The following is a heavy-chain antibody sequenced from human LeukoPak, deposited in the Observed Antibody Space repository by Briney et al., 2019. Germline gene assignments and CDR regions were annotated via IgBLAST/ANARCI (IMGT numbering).Heavy chain of an antibody. D-gene: IGHD2-2*01. CDR3: ARDLEYCSTTSCFT. V-gene: IGHV4-59*12. CDR1: GGSISSYY. Sequence: SETLSLTCTVSGGSISSYYWSWIRQPPGKGLEWIGYIFYSGSTNYNPSLKSRVTISVDTSKHQFSLRLTSVTVADTAVYYCARDLEYCSTTSCFTWGQGTLVTVSS. CDR2: IFYSGST. J-gene: IGHJ5*02.